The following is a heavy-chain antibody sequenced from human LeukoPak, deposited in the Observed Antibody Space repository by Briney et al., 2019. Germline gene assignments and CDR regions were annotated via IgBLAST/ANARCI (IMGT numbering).Heavy chain of an antibody. V-gene: IGHV4-4*02. J-gene: IGHJ4*02. Sequence: PSETLSLTCGVSGDSISSNKWWTWVRQPPGRGLEWIDVIYHSGRTNFTPSLRSGVTTSVETTTSTFSLRLTSVTAAGTAMDYCACNSACYSANWGQGTLVIVSS. CDR2: IYHSGRT. CDR3: ACNSACYSAN. CDR1: GDSISSNKW. D-gene: IGHD2/OR15-2a*01.